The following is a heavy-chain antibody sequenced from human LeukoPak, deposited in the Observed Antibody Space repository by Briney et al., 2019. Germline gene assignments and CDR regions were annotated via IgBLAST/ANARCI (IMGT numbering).Heavy chain of an antibody. J-gene: IGHJ4*02. CDR3: AKMYSSGWYDY. D-gene: IGHD6-19*01. Sequence: GGSLRLSCAASGFTFSSYAMSWVRQAPGKGLEWVSAISGRGGNTYYADSVKGRFTISRDNSKNTLYLQMNSLRAEDTAVYYCAKMYSSGWYDYWGQGTLVTVSS. CDR2: ISGRGGNT. CDR1: GFTFSSYA. V-gene: IGHV3-23*01.